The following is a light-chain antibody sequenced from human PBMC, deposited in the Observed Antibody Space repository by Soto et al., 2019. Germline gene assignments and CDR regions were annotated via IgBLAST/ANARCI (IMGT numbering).Light chain of an antibody. V-gene: IGKV1-5*01. CDR3: HQYNYLHP. J-gene: IGKJ2*01. CDR1: QGISTY. CDR2: DVS. Sequence: DIQMTQSPSSLSASLGDRVTISCRDSQGISTYLAWYQQKPGKAPTLLISDVSRLESGVPSRFSGSGSGTEFTLTIIGLQPDDFATYYCHQYNYLHPFGQGTKLEIK.